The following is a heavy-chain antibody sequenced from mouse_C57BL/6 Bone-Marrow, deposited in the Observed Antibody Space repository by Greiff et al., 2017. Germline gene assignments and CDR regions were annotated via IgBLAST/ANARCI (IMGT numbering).Heavy chain of an antibody. D-gene: IGHD1-1*01. CDR3: AKRIGSSYAMDY. CDR2: IYPGSGST. Sequence: QVQLQQPGAELVKPGASVKMSCKASGYTFTSYWITWVKQRPGQGLEWIGDIYPGSGSTTYNEKFKSKDTLTVDTSSSTAYMQLSSLTSADSAVYYCAKRIGSSYAMDYWGQGTSVTVSS. V-gene: IGHV1-55*01. CDR1: GYTFTSYW. J-gene: IGHJ4*01.